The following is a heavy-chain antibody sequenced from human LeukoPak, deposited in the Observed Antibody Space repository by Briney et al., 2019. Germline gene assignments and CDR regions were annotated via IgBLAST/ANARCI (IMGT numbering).Heavy chain of an antibody. D-gene: IGHD4-23*01. Sequence: SDTLSLTCAVSGYSISSSNWWGWIRQPPGKGLEWIGYIYYSGSTNYNPSLKSRVTMSVDTSKNQFSLKLSSVTAADTAVYYCALDYGGNPVDLWGQGTLVTVSS. CDR1: GYSISSSNW. CDR2: IYYSGST. J-gene: IGHJ4*02. CDR3: ALDYGGNPVDL. V-gene: IGHV4-28*01.